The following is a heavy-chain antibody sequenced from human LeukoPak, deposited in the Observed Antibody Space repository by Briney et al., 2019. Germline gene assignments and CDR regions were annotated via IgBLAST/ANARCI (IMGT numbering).Heavy chain of an antibody. CDR2: IYYSGST. CDR1: GGSISSGGYY. J-gene: IGHJ4*02. V-gene: IGHV4-61*08. Sequence: SQTLSLTCTVSGGSISSGGYYWSWIRQPPGKGLEWIGYIYYSGSTNYNPSLKSRVTISVDTSKNQFSLKLSSVTAADTAVYYCARVYDYEVDYWGQGTLVTVSS. CDR3: ARVYDYEVDY. D-gene: IGHD4-17*01.